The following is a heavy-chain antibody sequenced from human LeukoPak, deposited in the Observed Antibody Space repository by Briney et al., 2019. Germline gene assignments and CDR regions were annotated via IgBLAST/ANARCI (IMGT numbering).Heavy chain of an antibody. CDR1: GITFSSHA. V-gene: IGHV3-23*01. J-gene: IGHJ4*02. CDR2: ISGGGGST. CDR3: AKGIKNWNTPFDY. D-gene: IGHD1/OR15-1a*01. Sequence: GGSLRLSCAAPGITFSSHAMSSVRQAPWKGLEWVSAISGGGGSTDYADTVKRRFTISRDNSKNTLHLQMNSLRAEDTAVYYCAKGIKNWNTPFDYWGQGTLVTVSS.